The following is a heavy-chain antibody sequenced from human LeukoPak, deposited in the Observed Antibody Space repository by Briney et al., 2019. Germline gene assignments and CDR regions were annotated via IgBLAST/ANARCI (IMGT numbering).Heavy chain of an antibody. CDR3: ARGRTSGDHRDFQH. CDR1: GDSISSGGYY. J-gene: IGHJ1*01. Sequence: PSETLSLTCTVSGDSISSGGYYWSWIRQPPGKGLEWIGEINHSGSTNYNPSLKSRVTISVDTSKNQFSLKLSSVTAADTAVYYCARGRTSGDHRDFQHWGQGTLVTVSS. CDR2: INHSGST. V-gene: IGHV4-39*07. D-gene: IGHD4-17*01.